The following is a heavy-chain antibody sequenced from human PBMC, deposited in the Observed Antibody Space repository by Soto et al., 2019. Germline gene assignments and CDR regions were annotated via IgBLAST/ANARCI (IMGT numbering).Heavy chain of an antibody. Sequence: ASGPTLVNPTETLTLTCTFSGFSLTSPGMCVSWIRQSPGKALEWLALIERDDDDKYYSTSLKTRLTISKDTRKNQVVLTMANMEPADTATYYCARSIRGPRRFNGMDFWGQGTTVTVAS. D-gene: IGHD1-20*01. V-gene: IGHV2-70*13. CDR2: IERDDDDK. J-gene: IGHJ6*02. CDR1: GFSLTSPGMC. CDR3: ARSIRGPRRFNGMDF.